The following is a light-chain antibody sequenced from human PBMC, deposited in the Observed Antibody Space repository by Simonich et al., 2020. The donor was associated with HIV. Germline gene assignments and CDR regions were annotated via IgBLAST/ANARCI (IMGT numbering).Light chain of an antibody. J-gene: IGLJ3*02. CDR3: NARDSSGNHLV. V-gene: IGLV1-44*01. CDR1: NSNIGSNT. Sequence: QSVLTQPPSASGTPGQRVTISCSGSNSNIGSNTVNWYHQLPGKAPNLLNYRNNHQSSGIPDRISGASSGNKASLTITGAQAEDEADDYCNARDSSGNHLVFGGGTKVTVL. CDR2: RNN.